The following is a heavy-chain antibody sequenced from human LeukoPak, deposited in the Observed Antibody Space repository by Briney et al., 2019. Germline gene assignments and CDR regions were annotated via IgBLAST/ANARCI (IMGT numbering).Heavy chain of an antibody. Sequence: GGSLRLSCVASGFDFSSYAMTWVRQAPGKGLEWVSTIGANAARTYYAESVKGRFITSRENSKNTLSLQMNSLRAEDTALYYCAKDPLGGGSSLINWFDSWGQGIWVTVSS. CDR3: AKDPLGGGSSLINWFDS. J-gene: IGHJ5*01. CDR2: IGANAART. CDR1: GFDFSSYA. V-gene: IGHV3-23*01. D-gene: IGHD1-26*01.